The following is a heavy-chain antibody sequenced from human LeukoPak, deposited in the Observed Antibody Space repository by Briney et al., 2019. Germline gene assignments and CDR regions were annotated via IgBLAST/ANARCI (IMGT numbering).Heavy chain of an antibody. D-gene: IGHD5-18*01. J-gene: IGHJ6*02. CDR3: ARRYSTAMADYGMDV. CDR2: IYPGDSDT. Sequence: GESLKISCKGSGYSFTSYWIGWVRQMPGKGLEWMGIIYPGDSDTRYSPSFQGQVTISADKSISTAYLQWSSLKASDTAMYYCARRYSTAMADYGMDVWGQGTTVTVSS. CDR1: GYSFTSYW. V-gene: IGHV5-51*01.